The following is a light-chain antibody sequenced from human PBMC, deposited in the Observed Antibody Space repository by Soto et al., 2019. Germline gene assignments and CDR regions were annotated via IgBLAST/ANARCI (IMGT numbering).Light chain of an antibody. CDR1: QSVSGN. V-gene: IGKV3-15*01. CDR2: GAS. CDR3: QQNNHWPPA. Sequence: EIVMTQSPDTLSVSPGERATLSCRASQSVSGNLAWYQQKPGQAPRLLIYGASTRATGIPARFSGSGSGTEFTPTIGSRQSEDFAVYYCQQNNHWPPAFGQGTKVKIK. J-gene: IGKJ1*01.